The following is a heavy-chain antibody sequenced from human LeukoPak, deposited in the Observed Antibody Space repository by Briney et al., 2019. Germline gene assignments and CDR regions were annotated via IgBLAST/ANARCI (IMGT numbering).Heavy chain of an antibody. CDR2: IGAYNGNT. J-gene: IGHJ1*01. Sequence: ASVKVSCKASGYTFTSYGISWVRQAPGQGLEWMGWIGAYNGNTNYAQKLQGRVTMTTDTSTSTAYMELRSLRSDDTAVYYCARDTAGYCSSTSCFEYFQHWGQGTLGTVSS. CDR1: GYTFTSYG. CDR3: ARDTAGYCSSTSCFEYFQH. D-gene: IGHD2-2*01. V-gene: IGHV1-18*01.